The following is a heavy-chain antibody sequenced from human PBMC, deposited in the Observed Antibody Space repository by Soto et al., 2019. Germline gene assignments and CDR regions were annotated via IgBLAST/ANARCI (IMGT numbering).Heavy chain of an antibody. Sequence: QVQLVESGGGVVQPGRSLRLSCAASGFTFSSYGMHWVRQAPGKGLEWVAVIWYDGSNKYYADSVKGRFTISRDTSKNTLYLQRNSLRAEDTAVYYCARDPTIFGVVAGAFDIWGQGTMVTVSS. J-gene: IGHJ3*02. D-gene: IGHD3-3*01. CDR1: GFTFSSYG. CDR2: IWYDGSNK. V-gene: IGHV3-33*01. CDR3: ARDPTIFGVVAGAFDI.